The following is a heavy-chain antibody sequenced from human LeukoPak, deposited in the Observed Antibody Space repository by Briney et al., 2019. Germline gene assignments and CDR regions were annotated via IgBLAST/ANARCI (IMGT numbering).Heavy chain of an antibody. CDR2: FDPEDGET. D-gene: IGHD5-24*01. Sequence: ASVKVSCKVSGYTLTELSMHWVRQAPGKGLEWMGGFDPEDGETIYAQKFQGRVTMTEDTSTDTAYMELSSLRAEDTAVYYCAREARWLQFDYYYYGMDGWGQGTTVTVSS. J-gene: IGHJ6*02. V-gene: IGHV1-24*01. CDR3: AREARWLQFDYYYYGMDG. CDR1: GYTLTELS.